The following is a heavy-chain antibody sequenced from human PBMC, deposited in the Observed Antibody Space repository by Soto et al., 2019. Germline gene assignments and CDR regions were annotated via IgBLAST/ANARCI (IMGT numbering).Heavy chain of an antibody. Sequence: ASLKVSCKASGYTSSDFGISWVRQAPGQGLEWMGWVSGKNGASNPAPKVQGRITMTLDTSTGVSYMALRSLRSDDTAIYYCVRDQKYFRVNGNWFDXWGQGTLVTVSX. D-gene: IGHD2-2*01. J-gene: IGHJ5*01. CDR3: VRDQKYFRVNGNWFDX. CDR2: VSGKNGAS. V-gene: IGHV1-18*04. CDR1: GYTSSDFG.